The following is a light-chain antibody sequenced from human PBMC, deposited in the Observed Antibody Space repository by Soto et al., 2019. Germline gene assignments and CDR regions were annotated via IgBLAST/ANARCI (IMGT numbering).Light chain of an antibody. CDR2: RAS. CDR1: QNIYYN. V-gene: IGKV3-15*01. J-gene: IGKJ1*01. Sequence: ILMTQSPATVSVSPGESATLSCRASQNIYYNVAWYRQRPGQAPRLLIYRASTRAPGVPARFSGSGSGTEFTLTISSLQPEDFTVYSCLQYHNLWAFGQGTKVEI. CDR3: LQYHNLWA.